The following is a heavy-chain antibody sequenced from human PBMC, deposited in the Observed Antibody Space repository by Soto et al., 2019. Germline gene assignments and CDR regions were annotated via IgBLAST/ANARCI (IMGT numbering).Heavy chain of an antibody. CDR3: ARDHLISGHFDY. V-gene: IGHV3-30-3*01. CDR2: ISYDGSNK. D-gene: IGHD5-12*01. Sequence: GGSLRLSCAASGFTFSSYAMHRVRQAPGKGLEWVAVISYDGSNKYYADSVKGRFTISRDNSKNTLYLQMNSLRAEDTAVYYCARDHLISGHFDYWGQGTLVTVSS. CDR1: GFTFSSYA. J-gene: IGHJ4*02.